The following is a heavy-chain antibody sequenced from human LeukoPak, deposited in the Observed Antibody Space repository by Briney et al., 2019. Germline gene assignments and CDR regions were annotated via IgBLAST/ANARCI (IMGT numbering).Heavy chain of an antibody. D-gene: IGHD6-13*01. V-gene: IGHV3-48*01. CDR2: INREPETI. CDR1: GFTFSTYS. CDR3: AKGRSSSWSRTTFDY. Sequence: GGSLRLSCAASGFTFSTYSMNWVRQAPGKGLEWLSHINREPETIYYADSVKGRFTISRDNAKNSLYLHMNSLRAEDMALYYCAKGRSSSWSRTTFDYWGQGTLVTVSS. J-gene: IGHJ4*02.